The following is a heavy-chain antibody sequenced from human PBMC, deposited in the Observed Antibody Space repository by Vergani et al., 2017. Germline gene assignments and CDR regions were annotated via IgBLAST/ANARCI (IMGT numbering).Heavy chain of an antibody. CDR2: IYSGGST. D-gene: IGHD3-3*01. V-gene: IGHV3-66*01. CDR3: ARDRVDFWSGTFDY. Sequence: EVQLVESGGGLVQPGRSLRLSCAASGFTFDDYAMHWVRQAPGKGLEWVSVIYSGGSTYYADSVKGRFTISRDNSKNTLYLQMNSLRAEDTAVYYCARDRVDFWSGTFDYWGQGTLVTVSS. CDR1: GFTFDDYA. J-gene: IGHJ4*02.